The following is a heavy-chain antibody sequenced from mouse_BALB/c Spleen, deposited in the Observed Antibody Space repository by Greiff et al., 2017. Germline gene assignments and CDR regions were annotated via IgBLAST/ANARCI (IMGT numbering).Heavy chain of an antibody. CDR1: GFTFSSYT. V-gene: IGHV5-12-2*01. J-gene: IGHJ3*01. CDR3: ARSDYGRTWFAY. Sequence: EVMLVESGGGLVQPGGSLKLSCAASGFTFSSYTMSWVRQTPEKRLEWVAYISNGGGSTYYPDTVKGRFTISRDNPKNTLFLQMTSLRSEDTAMYYCARSDYGRTWFAYWGQGTLVTVSA. D-gene: IGHD2-1*01. CDR2: ISNGGGST.